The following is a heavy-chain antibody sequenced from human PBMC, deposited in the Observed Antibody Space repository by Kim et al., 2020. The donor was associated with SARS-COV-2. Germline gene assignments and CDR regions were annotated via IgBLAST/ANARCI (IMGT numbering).Heavy chain of an antibody. CDR3: VKDSSTYYYFDH. J-gene: IGHJ4*02. V-gene: IGHV3-64D*09. Sequence: GVSLRLSCSASGFTFSSYLMSWVRQAPGKGLEYVSAINNNGGSTYYADSVKGRFIISRDNSQNTLYLQMSSLRAEDTAVYYCVKDSSTYYYFDHWGQGTL. CDR1: GFTFSSYL. CDR2: INNNGGST. D-gene: IGHD2-2*01.